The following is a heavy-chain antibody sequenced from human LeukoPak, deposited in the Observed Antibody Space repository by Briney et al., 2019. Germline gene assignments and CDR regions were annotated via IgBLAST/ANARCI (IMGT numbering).Heavy chain of an antibody. CDR1: GFTFSSYE. CDR2: ISSSGSTI. Sequence: GGSLRLSCAASGFTFSSYEMNWVRQAPGKGLEWVSYISSSGSTIYYADSVKGRFTISRDNAKNSLYLQMNSLRAEDTAVFFCARVGSGWYAWDYWGQGTLVTVSS. J-gene: IGHJ4*02. V-gene: IGHV3-48*03. CDR3: ARVGSGWYAWDY. D-gene: IGHD6-19*01.